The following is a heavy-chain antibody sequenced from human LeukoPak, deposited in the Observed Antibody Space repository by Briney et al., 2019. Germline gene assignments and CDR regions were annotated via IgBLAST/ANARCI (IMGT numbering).Heavy chain of an antibody. D-gene: IGHD1-26*01. Sequence: SETLSLTCTVSGGSISSYYWSWIRQPPGKGLEWIGYIYYSGSTNYNPSLKSRVTISVDTSKNQFSLKLSSVTAADTAVYYCAGAGGSYQYCYYYYMDVWGKGTTVTVSS. J-gene: IGHJ6*03. V-gene: IGHV4-59*01. CDR3: AGAGGSYQYCYYYYMDV. CDR2: IYYSGST. CDR1: GGSISSYY.